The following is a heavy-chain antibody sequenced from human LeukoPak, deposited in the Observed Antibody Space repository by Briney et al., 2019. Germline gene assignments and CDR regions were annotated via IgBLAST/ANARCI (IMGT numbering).Heavy chain of an antibody. CDR1: GGSFSGYY. CDR2: INHSGST. Sequence: SETLSLTCAVYGGSFSGYYWSWIRQPPRKGVEGIGEINHSGSTNYNPSLKSRVTISVDTSKNQFSLKLSSVTAADTAVYYCARGRGYDFWSGYYKNWFDPWGQGTLVTVSS. CDR3: ARGRGYDFWSGYYKNWFDP. V-gene: IGHV4-34*01. J-gene: IGHJ5*02. D-gene: IGHD3-3*01.